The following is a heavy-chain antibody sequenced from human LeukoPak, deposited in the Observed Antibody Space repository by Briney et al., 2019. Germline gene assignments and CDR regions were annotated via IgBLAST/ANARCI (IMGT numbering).Heavy chain of an antibody. CDR3: ASGYDFWSGYPSRYYGMDV. Sequence: SVKVSCKASGYTFTSYGISWVRQAPGQGLEWMGRIIPILGIANYAQKFQGRVTITADKSTSTAYMELSSLRSEDTAVYYCASGYDFWSGYPSRYYGMDVWGQGTTVTVSS. CDR1: GYTFTSYG. V-gene: IGHV1-69*04. CDR2: IIPILGIA. D-gene: IGHD3-3*01. J-gene: IGHJ6*02.